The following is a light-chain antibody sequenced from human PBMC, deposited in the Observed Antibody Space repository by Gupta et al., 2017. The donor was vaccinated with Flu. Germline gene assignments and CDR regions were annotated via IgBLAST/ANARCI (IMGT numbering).Light chain of an antibody. CDR3: CSYTGRSPVV. CDR1: SSDIGSYNL. J-gene: IGLJ2*01. Sequence: QSPLTQPASVSGSPGQSITISCTGTSSDIGSYNLVSWYQQHPGKAPKLLIYEGSERPSGVSSRFSGSKSGNTASLTISGLQAEDEAAYYCCSYTGRSPVVFGGGTTVTVL. CDR2: EGS. V-gene: IGLV2-23*01.